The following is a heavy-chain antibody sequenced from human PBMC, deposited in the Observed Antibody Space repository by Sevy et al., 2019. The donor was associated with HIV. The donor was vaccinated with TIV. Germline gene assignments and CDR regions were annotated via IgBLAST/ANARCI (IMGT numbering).Heavy chain of an antibody. CDR1: GFTFSNAW. CDR2: IGSKAGGGTT. Sequence: GGSLRLSCAASGFTFSNAWMSWVRQSPGKGLEWVGRIGSKAGGGTTDYATIVKGKFTISRDDSRDILYLQLNSLETEDTAVYYCTTDHRRDGIVVIPFEYWGQGTLVTVSS. J-gene: IGHJ4*02. CDR3: TTDHRRDGIVVIPFEY. D-gene: IGHD2-15*01. V-gene: IGHV3-15*04.